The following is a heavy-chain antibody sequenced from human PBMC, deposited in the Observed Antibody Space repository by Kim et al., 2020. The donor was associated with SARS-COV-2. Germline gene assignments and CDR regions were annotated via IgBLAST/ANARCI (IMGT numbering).Heavy chain of an antibody. CDR2: IWYDGSNK. J-gene: IGHJ4*02. Sequence: GGSLRLSCAASGFTFSSYGMHWVRQAPGKGLEWVAVIWYDGSNKYYADSVKGRFTISRDNSKNTLYLQMNSLRAEDTAVYYCARDLAVAGTEGDLTDYWGQGTLVTVSS. CDR1: GFTFSSYG. V-gene: IGHV3-33*01. D-gene: IGHD6-19*01. CDR3: ARDLAVAGTEGDLTDY.